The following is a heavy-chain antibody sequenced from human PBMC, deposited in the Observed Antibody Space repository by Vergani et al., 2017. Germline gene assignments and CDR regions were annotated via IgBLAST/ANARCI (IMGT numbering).Heavy chain of an antibody. CDR2: TYYRAKWYN. V-gene: IGHV6-1*01. D-gene: IGHD1-14*01. CDR1: GDSVSSNSAA. CDR3: ARESVFEPYGMDV. J-gene: IGHJ6*02. Sequence: QVQLQQSGPGLVKPSQTLSLTCATSGDSVSSNSAAWNWIRQSPSRGLEWLGRTYYRAKWYNDYAVSVTSRKTINPDTSKKQFSLQLNSVTPEDAAVYYCARESVFEPYGMDVWGQGTTVTVSS.